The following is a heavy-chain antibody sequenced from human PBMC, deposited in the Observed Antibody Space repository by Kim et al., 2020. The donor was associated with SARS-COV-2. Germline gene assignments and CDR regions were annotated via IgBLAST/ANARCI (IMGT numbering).Heavy chain of an antibody. CDR3: ATNRQRSSLFFDH. CDR1: GFTFNNAW. J-gene: IGHJ4*02. Sequence: GGSLRLSCAASGFTFNNAWMDWVRQAPGKGLEWIGRIKTKTDGETVDYAATVKGRFTISRDDSKNTLYLQINGLKNEGTAIYYCATNRQRSSLFFDHWGPGTLVTVSA. V-gene: IGHV3-15*01. D-gene: IGHD4-17*01. CDR2: IKTKTDGETV.